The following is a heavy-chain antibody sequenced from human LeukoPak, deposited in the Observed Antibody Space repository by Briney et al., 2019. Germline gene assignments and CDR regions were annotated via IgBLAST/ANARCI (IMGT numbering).Heavy chain of an antibody. CDR2: VIPFFGSP. D-gene: IGHD2/OR15-2a*01. CDR1: GGPFRAYA. CDR3: ARSSTLAATGDY. Sequence: SVKVSCKASGGPFRAYAITWLRQAPGQGLEWIGGVIPFFGSPNYAQKFQGRVTTTTDESTRTDYMEMTSLRSDDTAVYYCARSSTLAATGDYWGQGTLVSISS. V-gene: IGHV1-69*05. J-gene: IGHJ4*02.